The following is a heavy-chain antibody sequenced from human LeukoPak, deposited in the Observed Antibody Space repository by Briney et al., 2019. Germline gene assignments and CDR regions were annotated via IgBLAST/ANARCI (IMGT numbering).Heavy chain of an antibody. CDR1: GFNFNTYG. V-gene: IGHV3-48*01. J-gene: IGHJ4*02. Sequence: GGSLRLSCAASGFNFNTYGMNWVRQAPGKGLEWVSYIDMSTTTIYYADFVKGRFTISRDNAKNSLYLQMNSLRAEDTAVYYCARDLRAYGDDYWGQGTLVTVSS. CDR3: ARDLRAYGDDY. CDR2: IDMSTTTI. D-gene: IGHD3-10*01.